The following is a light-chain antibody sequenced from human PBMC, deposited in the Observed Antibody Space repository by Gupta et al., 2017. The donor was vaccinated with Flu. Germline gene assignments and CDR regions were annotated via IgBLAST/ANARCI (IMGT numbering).Light chain of an antibody. CDR3: YSTDTSADHRGL. CDR1: ALPKKY. J-gene: IGLJ2*01. CDR2: EDR. V-gene: IGLV3-10*01. Sequence: SYELTQPPSVSVPPGPTARITCSGDALPKKYAYWYQQKSGQAPVLVIYEDRKRPAGLPERFSASSSGTMTTLTISGAQVEDEADYYCYSTDTSADHRGLFGGGTKVTVL.